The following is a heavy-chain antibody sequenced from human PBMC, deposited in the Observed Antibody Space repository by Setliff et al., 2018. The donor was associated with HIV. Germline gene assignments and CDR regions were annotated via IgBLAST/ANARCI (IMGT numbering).Heavy chain of an antibody. CDR3: VRDLARVIAH. D-gene: IGHD2-21*01. J-gene: IGHJ4*02. V-gene: IGHV3-7*01. CDR1: GFTFRSHW. CDR2: VTPDGGDK. Sequence: GGSLRLSCAASGFTFRSHWMTWVRQAPGKGLEWVASVTPDGGDKCYANSMRGRFTISRDNGKNAVYLQMNSLTAEDTALYYCVRDLARVIAHWGQGTLVTVSS.